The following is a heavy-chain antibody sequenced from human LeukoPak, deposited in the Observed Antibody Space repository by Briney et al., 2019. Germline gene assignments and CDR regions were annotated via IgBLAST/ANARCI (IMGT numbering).Heavy chain of an antibody. CDR2: ISGSGGST. CDR1: GFTFSSYA. D-gene: IGHD1-20*01. Sequence: GGSLRLSCAASGFTFSSYAMSWVRQAPGKGLEWVSAISGSGGSTYYADSVKGRFTISRDNSKNTLYLQMNSLRAEDTAVYYCAKGSITGTTRHDAFDIWGQGTMVTVSS. J-gene: IGHJ3*02. V-gene: IGHV3-23*01. CDR3: AKGSITGTTRHDAFDI.